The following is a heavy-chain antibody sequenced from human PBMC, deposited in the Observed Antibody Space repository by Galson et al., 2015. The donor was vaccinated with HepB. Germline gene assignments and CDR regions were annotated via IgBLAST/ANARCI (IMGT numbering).Heavy chain of an antibody. CDR2: MNPNSGNT. J-gene: IGHJ4*02. D-gene: IGHD5-24*01. Sequence: SVKVSCKASGYTFTSHDIIWVRQATGQGLEWMGWMNPNSGNTGYAEKFKGRVTMTRDTSISTAYMELSRLRSDDTAVYYCARDREADYWGQGTLVTVSS. CDR1: GYTFTSHD. V-gene: IGHV1-8*01. CDR3: ARDREADY.